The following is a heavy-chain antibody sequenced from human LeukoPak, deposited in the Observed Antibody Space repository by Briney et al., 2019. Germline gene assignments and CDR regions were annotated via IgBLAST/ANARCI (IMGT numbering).Heavy chain of an antibody. CDR1: GASISNSY. J-gene: IGHJ4*02. CDR3: ARGAGGPDY. D-gene: IGHD3-16*01. V-gene: IGHV4-59*01. Sequence: PSETLSLTCTVSGASISNSYWSWLRQPPGKGLEWIVYTYHDGDTNYNPSLESRVTISVDTSQNQFSLNMKSVTAADTAIYYCARGAGGPDYWGQGILVTVSS. CDR2: TYHDGDT.